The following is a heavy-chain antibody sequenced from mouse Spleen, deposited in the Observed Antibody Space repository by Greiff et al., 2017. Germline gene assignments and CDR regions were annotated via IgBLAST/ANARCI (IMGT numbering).Heavy chain of an antibody. Sequence: EVKLVESGGGLVKPGGSLKLSCAASGFTFSSYAMSWVRQTPEKRLEWVATISDGGSYTYYPDNVKGRFTISRDNAKNNLYLQMSHLKSEDTAMYYCARALLERFAYWGQGTLLTVSA. CDR1: GFTFSSYA. V-gene: IGHV5-4*03. CDR2: ISDGGSYT. CDR3: ARALLERFAY. J-gene: IGHJ3*01. D-gene: IGHD1-1*01.